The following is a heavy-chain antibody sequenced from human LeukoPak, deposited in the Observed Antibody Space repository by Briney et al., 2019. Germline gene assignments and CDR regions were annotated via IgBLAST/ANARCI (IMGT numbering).Heavy chain of an antibody. CDR2: MNPNSGNT. CDR3: ARDLYNWNYAGENWFDP. Sequence: ASVKVSCKASGYTFTSYDINWVRQATGQGLEWMGWMNPNSGNTGYAQKFQGRVTMTRDTSISTAYMELSRLRSDDTAVYYCARDLYNWNYAGENWFDPWGQGTLVTVSS. D-gene: IGHD1-7*01. CDR1: GYTFTSYD. V-gene: IGHV1-8*01. J-gene: IGHJ5*02.